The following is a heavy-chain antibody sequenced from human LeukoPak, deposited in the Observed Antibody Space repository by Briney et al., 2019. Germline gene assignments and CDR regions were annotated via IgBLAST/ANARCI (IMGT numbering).Heavy chain of an antibody. V-gene: IGHV3-30*04. D-gene: IGHD3-22*01. Sequence: GRSLRLSCAASGFTFSSYAMHWVRQAPGKGLEWVAVISYDGSNKYYADSVKGRFTISRDNSKNTLYLQMNSLRAEDTAVYYCAKDGYSKPAVVIYFDYWGQGTLVTVSS. CDR3: AKDGYSKPAVVIYFDY. CDR2: ISYDGSNK. J-gene: IGHJ4*02. CDR1: GFTFSSYA.